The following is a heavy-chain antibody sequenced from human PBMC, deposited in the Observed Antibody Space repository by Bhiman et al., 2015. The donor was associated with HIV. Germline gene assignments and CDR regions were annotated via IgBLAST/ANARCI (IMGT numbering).Heavy chain of an antibody. V-gene: IGHV3-43D*03. CDR3: AKDMGNSRWNSFDI. Sequence: PGKGLEWVSLISWDGGSTFYADSVKGRFTISRDNSKNSLYLQMNSLRAEDTALYYCAKDMGNSRWNSFDIWGQGTMVTVSS. D-gene: IGHD1-1*01. CDR2: ISWDGGST. J-gene: IGHJ3*02.